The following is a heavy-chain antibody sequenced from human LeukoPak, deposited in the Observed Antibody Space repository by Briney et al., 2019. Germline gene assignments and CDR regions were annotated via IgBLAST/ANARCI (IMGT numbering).Heavy chain of an antibody. CDR2: INHSGST. D-gene: IGHD3-22*01. CDR1: GGSISISINH. Sequence: SETLSLTCGVSGGSISISINHWGWIRQPPGKGLEWIGEINHSGSTNYNPSLKSRVTISVDTSKNQFSLKLSSVTAADTAVYYCARAGGDYYDSRELGYWGQGTLVTVSS. CDR3: ARAGGDYYDSRELGY. J-gene: IGHJ4*02. V-gene: IGHV4-39*07.